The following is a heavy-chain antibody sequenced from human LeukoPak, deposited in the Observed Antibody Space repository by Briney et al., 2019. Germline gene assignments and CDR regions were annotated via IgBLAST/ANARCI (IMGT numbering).Heavy chain of an antibody. V-gene: IGHV3-23*01. Sequence: SGGSLRLSCVGSGITISNSAMSWVRQAPGKGPEWVLGISNSGADTHYADSVKGRFTISRDNSKNTLYLQMNSLRAEDTAVYYCAKSRSYTVRDAFQIWGQGTTVTVSS. CDR1: GITISNSA. D-gene: IGHD3-10*01. J-gene: IGHJ3*02. CDR3: AKSRSYTVRDAFQI. CDR2: ISNSGADT.